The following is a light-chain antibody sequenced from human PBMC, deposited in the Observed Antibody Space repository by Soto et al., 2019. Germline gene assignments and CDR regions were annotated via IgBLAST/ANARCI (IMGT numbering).Light chain of an antibody. CDR3: MQALQTPT. CDR2: LGS. CDR1: QSLLHSNGNNY. Sequence: EIVMTQSPRSLPVTPGEPASISCRSSQSLLHSNGNNYLEWYLQKPGQSPQVLIYLGSNRASGVPDRFSGSGSGTDFTLKISRVEAEDVGVYYCMQALQTPTFGQGTKVEIK. V-gene: IGKV2-28*01. J-gene: IGKJ1*01.